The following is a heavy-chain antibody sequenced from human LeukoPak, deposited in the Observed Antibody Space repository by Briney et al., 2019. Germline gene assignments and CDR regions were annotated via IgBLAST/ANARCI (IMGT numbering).Heavy chain of an antibody. J-gene: IGHJ4*02. D-gene: IGHD3-22*01. V-gene: IGHV3-23*01. Sequence: GGSLRLSCAASGFTFSSYAMSWVREAPGKGLEWVSAISGSGGSTYYADSVKGRFTISRDNSKNTLYLQMNSLRAEDTAVYYCAKDPYYYDSSGYFDYWGQGTLVTLSS. CDR1: GFTFSSYA. CDR2: ISGSGGST. CDR3: AKDPYYYDSSGYFDY.